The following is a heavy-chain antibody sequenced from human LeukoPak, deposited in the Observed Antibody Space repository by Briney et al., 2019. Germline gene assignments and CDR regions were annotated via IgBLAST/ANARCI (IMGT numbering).Heavy chain of an antibody. CDR1: GYRFTSYS. V-gene: IGHV1-18*01. D-gene: IGHD1-26*01. J-gene: IGHJ4*02. CDR2: VSTYNDKK. CDR3: ARHSGSYAFDY. Sequence: GASVKVSCKTSGYRFTSYSISWVRQAPGQGLEWMGWVSTYNDKKDYAQKFQGRVIMTTDTSTTTAYMELGSLRSDDTAVYYCARHSGSYAFDYWGQGTLVTVSS.